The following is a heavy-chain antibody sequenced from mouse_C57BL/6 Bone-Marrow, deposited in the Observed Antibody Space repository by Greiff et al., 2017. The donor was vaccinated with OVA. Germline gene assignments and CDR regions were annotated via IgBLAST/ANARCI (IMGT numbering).Heavy chain of an antibody. CDR3: TTFKRGFDY. V-gene: IGHV14-4*01. CDR1: GFNIKDDY. Sequence: EVQLQQSGAELVRPGASVKLSCTASGFNIKDDYMHWVKQRPEQGLEWIGWIDPENGDTEYASKFQGKATITADTSSNTAYLQLSSLTSEDTAVYYCTTFKRGFDYWGQGTTLTVSS. CDR2: IDPENGDT. J-gene: IGHJ2*01.